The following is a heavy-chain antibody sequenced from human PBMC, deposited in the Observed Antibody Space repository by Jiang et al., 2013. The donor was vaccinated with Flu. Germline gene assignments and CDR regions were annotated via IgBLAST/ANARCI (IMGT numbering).Heavy chain of an antibody. CDR2: IYYSGIT. J-gene: IGHJ2*01. Sequence: TLSLTCTVSGGSISSYYWSWIRQPPGKGLEWIGYIYYSGITNYNPPLKSRVTISVDTSKNQLSLKLGSVTAADTAAYYCARGLGTWYFDLWGRGTLVTVSS. V-gene: IGHV4-59*01. CDR3: ARGLGTWYFDL. D-gene: IGHD7-27*01. CDR1: GGSISSYY.